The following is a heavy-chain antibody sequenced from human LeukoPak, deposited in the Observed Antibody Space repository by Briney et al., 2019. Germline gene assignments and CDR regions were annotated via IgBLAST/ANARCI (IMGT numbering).Heavy chain of an antibody. CDR1: GGSITINHYY. D-gene: IGHD4-23*01. J-gene: IGHJ5*02. CDR3: ATSPGADYGGDHWFDP. CDR2: ISYGGST. V-gene: IGHV4-39*01. Sequence: SETLSLTCTVSGGSITINHYYWGWIRQPPGKGLEWIGSISYGGSTHYNPSLKSRVTMSVDTSKNQFSLKLRSVTATDTAVYHCATSPGADYGGDHWFDPWGQGTLVTVSS.